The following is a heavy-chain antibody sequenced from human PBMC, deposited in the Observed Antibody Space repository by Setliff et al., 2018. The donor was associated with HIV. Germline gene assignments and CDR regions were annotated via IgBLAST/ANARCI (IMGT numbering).Heavy chain of an antibody. J-gene: IGHJ1*01. V-gene: IGHV1-18*01. Sequence: GASVKVSCKASGYTFTSYGISWVRQAPGQGLEWMGWISAYNGNTNYAQKLQGRVTMTTDTSTSTANMELRSLRSDDTAVYYCARRQWGTSGYYEFFQQWGQGTLVTVSS. CDR1: GYTFTSYG. CDR3: ARRQWGTSGYYEFFQQ. D-gene: IGHD3-22*01. CDR2: ISAYNGNT.